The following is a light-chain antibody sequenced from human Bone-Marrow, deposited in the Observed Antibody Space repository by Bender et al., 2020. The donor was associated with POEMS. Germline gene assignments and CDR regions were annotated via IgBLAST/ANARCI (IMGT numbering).Light chain of an antibody. J-gene: IGLJ3*02. CDR2: GYG. CDR3: QVWDSSSNHRV. Sequence: SYVLTQSPSVSVAPGKTARVTCGGDRIGIKLVHWYRQRPGEAPVVVIDGYGDRPSGIPERFSGSKSGNTATLTISGVEAGDEADYYCQVWDSSSNHRVFGGGTKLTVL. CDR1: RIGIKL. V-gene: IGLV3-21*04.